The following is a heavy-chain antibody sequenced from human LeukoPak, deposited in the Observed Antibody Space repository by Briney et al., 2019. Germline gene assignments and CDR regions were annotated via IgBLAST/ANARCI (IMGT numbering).Heavy chain of an antibody. D-gene: IGHD3-22*01. V-gene: IGHV4-59*01. CDR3: ARIPFGYDSSGYYPYYYYYGMDV. Sequence: SETLSLTCTVSGGSISSYYWSWIRQPPGKGPEWIGYIYYSGSTNYNPSLKSRVTISVGTSKNQFSLKLSSVTAADTAVYYCARIPFGYDSSGYYPYYYYYGMDVWGQGTTVTVSS. CDR1: GGSISSYY. J-gene: IGHJ6*02. CDR2: IYYSGST.